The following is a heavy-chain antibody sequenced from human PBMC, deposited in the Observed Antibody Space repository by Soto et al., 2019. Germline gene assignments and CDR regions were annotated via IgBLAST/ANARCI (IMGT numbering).Heavy chain of an antibody. D-gene: IGHD7-27*01. J-gene: IGHJ4*02. CDR2: IIPIFGTA. CDR3: ARDLISSLLRATSTGVGY. V-gene: IGHV1-69*01. Sequence: QVQLVQSGAEVKKTGSSVKVSCKASGGTFSSYAISWVRQAPGQGLEWMGGIIPIFGTANYAQKFQGRVTITADESTSTAYMELSSLRSEDTAVYYCARDLISSLLRATSTGVGYWGQGTLVTVSS. CDR1: GGTFSSYA.